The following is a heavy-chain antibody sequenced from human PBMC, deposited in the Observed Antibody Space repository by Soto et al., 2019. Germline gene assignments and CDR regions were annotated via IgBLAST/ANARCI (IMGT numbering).Heavy chain of an antibody. CDR1: GYTFTSYG. V-gene: IGHV1-18*01. CDR3: ARDGPPGEQWLVREGWFDP. D-gene: IGHD6-19*01. CDR2: ISAYNGNT. J-gene: IGHJ5*02. Sequence: QVQLVQSGAEVKKPGASVKVSCKASGYTFTSYGISWVRQAPGQGLEWMGWISAYNGNTNYAQKLQGRVTMTTDTSTSTAYMEVRSLRSDDTAVYYCARDGPPGEQWLVREGWFDPWGQGTLVTVSS.